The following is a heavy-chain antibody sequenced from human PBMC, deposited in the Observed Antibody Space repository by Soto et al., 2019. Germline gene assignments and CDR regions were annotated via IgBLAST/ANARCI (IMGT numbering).Heavy chain of an antibody. CDR1: GFTFSNYG. V-gene: IGHV3-23*01. J-gene: IGHJ4*02. D-gene: IGHD3-10*01. CDR2: ISGGVPST. CDR3: AKDLFLVRGDFDC. Sequence: EVQLLESGGGLVQPGGSLRLSCAASGFTFSNYGLTWVRQPPGEGLEWVSTISGGVPSTYYADSVKGRFTISRDNSKNTRCLQMNSLRAEDTAVYYCAKDLFLVRGDFDCWGQGTLVTVSS.